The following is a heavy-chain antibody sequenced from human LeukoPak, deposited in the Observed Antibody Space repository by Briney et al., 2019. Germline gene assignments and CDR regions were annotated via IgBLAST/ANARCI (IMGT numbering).Heavy chain of an antibody. CDR3: ALEHRRGPFDY. V-gene: IGHV4-61*02. CDR2: IYTSGST. CDR1: GGSISSGSYY. J-gene: IGHJ4*02. D-gene: IGHD1/OR15-1a*01. Sequence: PSQTLSLTCTVSGGSISSGSYYWSWIRQPAGKGLEWIGRIYTSGSTNYNSSLKSRVTMSVDTSKNQFSLKLSSVTAADTAVYYCALEHRRGPFDYWGQGTLVTVSS.